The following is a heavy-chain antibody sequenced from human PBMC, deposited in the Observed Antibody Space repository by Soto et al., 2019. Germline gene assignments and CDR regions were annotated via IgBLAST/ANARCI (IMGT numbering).Heavy chain of an antibody. CDR1: GGSFSGYY. CDR3: ARGPYVLLWFGELFFDY. Sequence: SETLSLTCAVYGGSFSGYYWSWIRQPPGKGLEWIGEINHSGSTNYNPSLKSRVTTSVDTSKNQFSLKLSSVTAADTAVYYCARGPYVLLWFGELFFDYWGQGTLVTVSS. D-gene: IGHD3-10*01. CDR2: INHSGST. V-gene: IGHV4-34*01. J-gene: IGHJ4*02.